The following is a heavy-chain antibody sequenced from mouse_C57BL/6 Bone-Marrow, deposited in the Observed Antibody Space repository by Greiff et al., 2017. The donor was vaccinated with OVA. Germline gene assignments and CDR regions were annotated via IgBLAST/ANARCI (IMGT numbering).Heavy chain of an antibody. CDR3: ARAEWFDY. J-gene: IGHJ2*01. Sequence: VQLKESGGGLVQPGGSLKLSCAASGFTFSDYYMYWVRQTPEKRLEWVAYISNGGGSTYYPDTVKGRFTISRDNAKNTLYLQMSRLKSEDTAMYYCARAEWFDYWGQGTTLTVSS. CDR2: ISNGGGST. V-gene: IGHV5-12*01. CDR1: GFTFSDYY.